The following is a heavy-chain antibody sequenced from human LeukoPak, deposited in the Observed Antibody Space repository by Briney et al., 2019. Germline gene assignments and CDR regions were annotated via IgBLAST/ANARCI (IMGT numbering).Heavy chain of an antibody. CDR2: SNAGNGNT. Sequence: ASVKVSCKASGYTFTSYAMHWVRQAPGQRLEWMGWSNAGNGNTKYSQEFQGRVTITADKSTSTAYMELSSLRSEDTAVYYCARSLDVYAGATFDYWGQGTLVTVSS. D-gene: IGHD2-8*01. J-gene: IGHJ4*02. CDR1: GYTFTSYA. CDR3: ARSLDVYAGATFDY. V-gene: IGHV1-3*02.